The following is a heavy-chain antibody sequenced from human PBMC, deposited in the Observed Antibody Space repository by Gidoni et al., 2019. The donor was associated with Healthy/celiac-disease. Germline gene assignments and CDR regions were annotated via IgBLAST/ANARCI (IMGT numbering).Heavy chain of an antibody. D-gene: IGHD3-10*01. CDR3: ARTMVRGVMPYYYYYGMDV. CDR2: ISYDGSNK. J-gene: IGHJ6*02. Sequence: QVQLVESGGGVVQPGRSLRPSCAASGFTFSSYGMHWVRQAPGKGLEWVAVISYDGSNKYYADSVKGRFTISRDNSKNTLYLQMNSLRAEDTAVYYCARTMVRGVMPYYYYYGMDVWGQGTTVTVSS. V-gene: IGHV3-30*03. CDR1: GFTFSSYG.